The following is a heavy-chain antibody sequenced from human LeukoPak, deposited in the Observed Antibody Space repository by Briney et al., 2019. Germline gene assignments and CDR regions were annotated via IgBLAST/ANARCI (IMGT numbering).Heavy chain of an antibody. CDR2: ISYDGSDK. D-gene: IGHD2-2*01. V-gene: IGHV3-30-3*01. CDR3: ARDSYALYYFDY. CDR1: GFTFSSYA. Sequence: PGGSLNLPCPASGFTFSSYAMHWARQAPGKGLEWVAVISYDGSDKYYADSVKGRFTISRDNSKNTLYLQMNSLRAEDTAVYYCARDSYALYYFDYWGQGTLVTVSS. J-gene: IGHJ4*02.